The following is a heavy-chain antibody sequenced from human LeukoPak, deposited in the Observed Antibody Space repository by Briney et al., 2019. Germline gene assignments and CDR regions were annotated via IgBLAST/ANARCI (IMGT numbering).Heavy chain of an antibody. Sequence: GGSLRLSCAASGFTFNSYRMNWVRQAPGKGLEWVSSISSSSSYIYYADSVKDRFTISRDNAKNSLYLQMNSLRAEDTAVYYCAGVNEAVAGTDYWGQGTLVTVSS. CDR3: AGVNEAVAGTDY. D-gene: IGHD6-19*01. J-gene: IGHJ4*02. CDR1: GFTFNSYR. CDR2: ISSSSSYI. V-gene: IGHV3-21*01.